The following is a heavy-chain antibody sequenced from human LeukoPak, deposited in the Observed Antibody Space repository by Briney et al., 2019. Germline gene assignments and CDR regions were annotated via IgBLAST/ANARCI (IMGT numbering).Heavy chain of an antibody. J-gene: IGHJ4*02. CDR2: INPNNGGT. CDR1: GYTFTGYY. V-gene: IGHV1-2*02. CDR3: TRESGSYHGNDY. Sequence: ASVKVSRKASGYTFTGYYMHWVRQAPGQRREWMGGINPNNGGTNYAQKFVGRVTMTADTSISTASMELSSLRSDDTAVYYCTRESGSYHGNDYWGQGTLVTVSS. D-gene: IGHD1-26*01.